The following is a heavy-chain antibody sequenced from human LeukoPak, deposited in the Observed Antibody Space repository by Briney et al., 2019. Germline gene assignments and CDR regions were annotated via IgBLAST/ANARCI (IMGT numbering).Heavy chain of an antibody. Sequence: KPSETLSLTCTVSGGSISSSSYYWGWIRQPPGKGLEWIGSIYYSGSTYYNPSLKSRVTISVDTSKNQFSLKLSSVTAADTAVYYCARGLGATVGWFDPWGQGTLVTVSS. CDR3: ARGLGATVGWFDP. CDR2: IYYSGST. D-gene: IGHD1-26*01. J-gene: IGHJ5*02. CDR1: GGSISSSSYY. V-gene: IGHV4-39*01.